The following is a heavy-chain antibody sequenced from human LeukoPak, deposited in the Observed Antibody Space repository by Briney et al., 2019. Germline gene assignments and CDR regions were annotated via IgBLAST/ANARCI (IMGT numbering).Heavy chain of an antibody. J-gene: IGHJ4*02. CDR1: GFTFNYYW. CDR3: AKYCGYSSSWYKLGFDY. V-gene: IGHV3-7*03. D-gene: IGHD6-13*01. CDR2: IKQDGGEI. Sequence: PGGSLRLSCAASGFTFNYYWMTWVRQAPGKGLEWVANIKQDGGEIYYVDSVKGRFTISRDNSKNTLYLQMNSLRAEDTAVYYCAKYCGYSSSWYKLGFDYWGQGTLVTVSS.